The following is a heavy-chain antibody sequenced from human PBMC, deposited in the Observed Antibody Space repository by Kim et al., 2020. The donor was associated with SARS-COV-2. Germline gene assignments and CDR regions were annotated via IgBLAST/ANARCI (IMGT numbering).Heavy chain of an antibody. CDR1: GFTFSSYS. CDR3: ARDLLENYCSGRYYGDY. CDR2: ISSSSSYI. V-gene: IGHV3-21*01. D-gene: IGHD3-10*02. J-gene: IGHJ4*02. Sequence: GGSLRLSCAASGFTFSSYSMNWVRQAPGKGLEWVSSISSSSSYIYYADSVKGRFTISRDNAKNSLYLQMNSLRAEDTAVYYCARDLLENYCSGRYYGDYCSEGTLVAVSS.